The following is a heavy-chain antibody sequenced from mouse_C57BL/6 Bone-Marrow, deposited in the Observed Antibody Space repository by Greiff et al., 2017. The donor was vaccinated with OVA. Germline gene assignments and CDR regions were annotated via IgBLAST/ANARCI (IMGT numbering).Heavy chain of an antibody. CDR3: ARGDLLWLRGRYYYAMDY. J-gene: IGHJ4*01. CDR2: INPYNGGT. V-gene: IGHV1-19*01. Sequence: EVQLQESGPVLVKPGASVKMSCKASGYTFTDYYMNWVKQSHGKSLEWIGVINPYNGGTSYTHKFKGKATLTVDKSSSTAYMELNSLTSEDSAVYYCARGDLLWLRGRYYYAMDYWGQGTSVTVSS. CDR1: GYTFTDYY. D-gene: IGHD2-2*01.